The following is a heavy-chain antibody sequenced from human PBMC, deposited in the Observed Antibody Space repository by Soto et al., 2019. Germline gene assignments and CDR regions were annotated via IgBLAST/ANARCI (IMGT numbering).Heavy chain of an antibody. V-gene: IGHV3-21*01. J-gene: IGHJ4*02. CDR1: GFTFSDYG. CDR3: ASFIDCDSGDF. Sequence: EVQLVESGGGLVKPGGSLRLSCAASGFTFSDYGMNWVRQAPGKGLEWVAFISRSGTSINYADSVKGRFTISRDNAKNSLSLQMNSLRAEDTAVYYCASFIDCDSGDFWGQGTLVTVSS. CDR2: ISRSGTSI. D-gene: IGHD2-21*02.